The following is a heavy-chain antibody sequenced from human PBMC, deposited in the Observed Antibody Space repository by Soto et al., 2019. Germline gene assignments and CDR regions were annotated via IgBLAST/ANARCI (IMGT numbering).Heavy chain of an antibody. CDR1: GFSFNNYA. CDR2: ISSNSGSV. Sequence: EVELVESGGGLVQPGRSLRLSCAASGFSFNNYAMHWVRQVPGKGLEWVSGISSNSGSVGYADSVKGRFTISRDYGKNSLYLEMNSLTVEDSALYYCAKGVSTSLLRDGFDICGQGTMVTASS. D-gene: IGHD2-2*01. CDR3: AKGVSTSLLRDGFDI. J-gene: IGHJ3*02. V-gene: IGHV3-9*01.